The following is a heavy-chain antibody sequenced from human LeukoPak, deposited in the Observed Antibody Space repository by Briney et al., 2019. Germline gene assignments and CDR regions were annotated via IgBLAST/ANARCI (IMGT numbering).Heavy chain of an antibody. CDR3: ARAAGPKRVFGDY. D-gene: IGHD3-16*01. CDR1: GFTFSSYW. J-gene: IGHJ4*02. V-gene: IGHV3-7*01. Sequence: GGSLRLSCAASGFTFSSYWMSWVRQAPGKGLEWVANIKQDGSEKYYVDSVKGRFTISRDNAKNSLYLQMNSLRAEDTAVYYCARAAGPKRVFGDYWGQGTLVTVSS. CDR2: IKQDGSEK.